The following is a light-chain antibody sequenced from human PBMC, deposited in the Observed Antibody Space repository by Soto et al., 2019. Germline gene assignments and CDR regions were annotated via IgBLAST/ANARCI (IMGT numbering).Light chain of an antibody. CDR2: GAS. J-gene: IGKJ5*01. CDR3: QQYNNWPPIT. Sequence: EIVMTQPPATLSVSPGEGVTLSCRASQSVSSNLAWYQQRPAQAPRLXXYGASTRATGIPARFSGSGSGTEFTLTISSLQSEDFAVYYCQQYNNWPPITFGQGTRREIK. CDR1: QSVSSN. V-gene: IGKV3-15*01.